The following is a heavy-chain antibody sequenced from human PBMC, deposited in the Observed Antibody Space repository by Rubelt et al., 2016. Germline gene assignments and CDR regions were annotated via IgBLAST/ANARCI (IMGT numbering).Heavy chain of an antibody. V-gene: IGHV4-4*02. J-gene: IGHJ4*02. CDR2: ISHSGST. Sequence: SLTCAVSGGSINDNNWWSWVRQPPGKGLEWIGEISHSGSTSYNPSLQSRVTISMDKSKNQFSLRLSSVTAADTAVYYCASKLYDYPYYFDCWGQGTLVTVSS. CDR1: GGSINDNNW. CDR3: ASKLYDYPYYFDC. D-gene: IGHD5-12*01.